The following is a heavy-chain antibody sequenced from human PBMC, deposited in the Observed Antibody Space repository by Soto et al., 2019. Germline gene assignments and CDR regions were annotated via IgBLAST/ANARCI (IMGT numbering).Heavy chain of an antibody. V-gene: IGHV3-48*01. CDR2: ISGSTSTI. CDR1: GFIFSDYS. J-gene: IGHJ4*01. Sequence: GGSLRLSCAASGFIFSDYSMNWVRQAPGKGLEWLSYISGSTSTIYHADSVRGRFTISRDNAKNSLYLQMNSLKAEDTAIYYCTTDSYFTLRLVRFDYWGLGTLVNVSS. CDR3: TTDSYFTLRLVRFDY. D-gene: IGHD3-22*01.